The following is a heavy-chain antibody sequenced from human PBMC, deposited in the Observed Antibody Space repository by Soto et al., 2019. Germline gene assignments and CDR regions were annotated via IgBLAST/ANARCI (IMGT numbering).Heavy chain of an antibody. J-gene: IGHJ4*02. CDR2: IIPIFGRA. Sequence: QVQLVQSGAEVNKPGSSVKVSCKASGGTFTNYVINWVRPAHGQGLEWMGGIIPIFGRADYAQKFQGRVKITADESTSTASMELSSLTSEDTAVYYCARALRGYSYGYVDWGQGTLVTVSS. V-gene: IGHV1-69*01. D-gene: IGHD5-18*01. CDR1: GGTFTNYV. CDR3: ARALRGYSYGYVD.